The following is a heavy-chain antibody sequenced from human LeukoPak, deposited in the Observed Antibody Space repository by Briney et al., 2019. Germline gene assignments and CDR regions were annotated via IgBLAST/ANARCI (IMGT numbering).Heavy chain of an antibody. CDR2: VSGTGGNT. V-gene: IGHV3-23*01. Sequence: PGGSLRLSCAASGFTFSSYWMHWVRQAPGKGLEWVSGVSGTGGNTYYADSVKGRFTISRDNSKNALYLQMNSLRVEDTATYYCAKDRRVYCSGGTCYSESAFDFWGQGTMVSVSS. J-gene: IGHJ3*01. CDR3: AKDRRVYCSGGTCYSESAFDF. D-gene: IGHD2-15*01. CDR1: GFTFSSYW.